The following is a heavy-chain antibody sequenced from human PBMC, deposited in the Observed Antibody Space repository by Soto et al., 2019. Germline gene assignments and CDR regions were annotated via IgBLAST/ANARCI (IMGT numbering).Heavy chain of an antibody. V-gene: IGHV1-69*02. J-gene: IGHJ4*02. Sequence: QVLLVQSGAEVKKPGSSVKVSCTASRDTFSFYTISWVRQAPGQGPEWMGRFIPMVSMSDYARRFQGRVTITADTATSTVYMQLHSLRSEDTAVYYCATNYGSGSTHFDHWSQGTLITVSS. CDR3: ATNYGSGSTHFDH. CDR1: RDTFSFYT. D-gene: IGHD3-10*01. CDR2: FIPMVSMS.